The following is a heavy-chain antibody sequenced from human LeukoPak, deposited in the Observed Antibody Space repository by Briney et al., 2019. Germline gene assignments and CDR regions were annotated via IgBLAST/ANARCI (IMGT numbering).Heavy chain of an antibody. J-gene: IGHJ4*02. CDR1: GYSFTSYW. CDR3: ARPSWNPSIAVAGGHFDY. V-gene: IGHV5-51*01. CDR2: IYPGDSDT. D-gene: IGHD6-19*01. Sequence: GESLKISCKGSGYSFTSYWIGWVRQMPGKGLEWMGIIYPGDSDTRYSPSFQGQVAISADKSISTTYLQWSSLKASDTAMYYCARPSWNPSIAVAGGHFDYWGQGTLVTVSS.